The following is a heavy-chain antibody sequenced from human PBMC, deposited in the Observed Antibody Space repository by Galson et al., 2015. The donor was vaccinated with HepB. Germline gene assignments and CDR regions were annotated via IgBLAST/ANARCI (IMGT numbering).Heavy chain of an antibody. V-gene: IGHV1-69*13. CDR3: AGGRTTDFDY. CDR1: GGTFSSHA. Sequence: SVKVSCKASGGTFSSHAITWVRQAPGQGLEWMGGIIPIFGTAKYAQNFQGRVTITADESTRTAYMELSSLRSEDTAAYYCAGGRTTDFDYWGQGTLVTVSS. CDR2: IIPIFGTA. D-gene: IGHD1-14*01. J-gene: IGHJ4*02.